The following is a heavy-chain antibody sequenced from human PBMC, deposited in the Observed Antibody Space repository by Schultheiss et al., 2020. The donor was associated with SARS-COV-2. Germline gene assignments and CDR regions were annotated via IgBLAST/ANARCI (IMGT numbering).Heavy chain of an antibody. J-gene: IGHJ4*02. CDR2: ITSGGNT. CDR1: GFTVSSNY. CDR3: AIRGGDFKFDY. D-gene: IGHD4-17*01. V-gene: IGHV3-53*01. Sequence: GGSLRLSCAASGFTVSSNYMSWVRQAPGKGLEWVSLITSGGNTYYGDSVKGRFTISRDNSKNMLYLQVNSLRAEDTAVYYCAIRGGDFKFDYWGQGTLVTVSS.